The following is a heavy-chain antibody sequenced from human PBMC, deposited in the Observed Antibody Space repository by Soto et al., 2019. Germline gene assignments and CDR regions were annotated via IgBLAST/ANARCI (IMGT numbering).Heavy chain of an antibody. CDR3: ARQSGGYYYYGMDV. CDR2: INHSGNI. J-gene: IGHJ6*02. CDR1: GGSFSDYY. V-gene: IGHV4-34*01. D-gene: IGHD1-26*01. Sequence: PSETLSLTCAVYGGSFSDYYWSWIRQPPGKGLEWIGEINHSGNINYNPSLKSRVTISVDTSRNQFSLRLSSVTAADTAVYYCARQSGGYYYYGMDVWGQGTTVTVSS.